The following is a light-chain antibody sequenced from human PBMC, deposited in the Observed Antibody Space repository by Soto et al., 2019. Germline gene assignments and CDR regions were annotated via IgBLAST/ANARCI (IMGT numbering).Light chain of an antibody. CDR2: EVS. J-gene: IGLJ1*01. CDR3: ISYTTSGTRV. CDR1: SSDVSAYNY. Sequence: QSALTQPASVSGSPGQSITISCTGTSSDVSAYNYVSWFQHHPGKAPKLMIFEVSTRPSGISNRFSGSKSGNTASLTISGLQADDEADYYCISYTTSGTRVFGTGTKVTVL. V-gene: IGLV2-14*01.